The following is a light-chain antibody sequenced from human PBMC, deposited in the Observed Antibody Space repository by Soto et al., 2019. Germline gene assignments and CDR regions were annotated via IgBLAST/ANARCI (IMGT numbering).Light chain of an antibody. V-gene: IGLV2-23*01. CDR1: SNTIGGYNV. Sequence: QSVLTQPASVSGSPGQSITISCTGTSNTIGGYNVVSWYQQHPGTAPKVIIYEGIKRPSGASNRFSGSISGSTASLTISGLQAEDEADYYCSSYAGITPYVFGTGTKVTVL. CDR3: SSYAGITPYV. J-gene: IGLJ1*01. CDR2: EGI.